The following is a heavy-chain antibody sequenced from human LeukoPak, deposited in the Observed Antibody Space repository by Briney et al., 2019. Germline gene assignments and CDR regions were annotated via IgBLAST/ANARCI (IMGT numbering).Heavy chain of an antibody. Sequence: SETLSLTCTVSGSSIISYYWSWIRQPPGKGLEWIGYIYYSGSTNYNPSLKSRVTISVDTSKNQFSLKLSSVTAADTAVYYCARPSGSYQYYFDYWGQGTLVTVSS. CDR1: GSSIISYY. J-gene: IGHJ4*02. V-gene: IGHV4-59*08. D-gene: IGHD1-26*01. CDR2: IYYSGST. CDR3: ARPSGSYQYYFDY.